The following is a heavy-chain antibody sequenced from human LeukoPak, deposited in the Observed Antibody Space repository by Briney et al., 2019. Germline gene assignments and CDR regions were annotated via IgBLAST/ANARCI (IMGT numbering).Heavy chain of an antibody. V-gene: IGHV4-34*01. D-gene: IGHD3-9*01. J-gene: IGHJ4*02. CDR3: ARRGILTGYYNTRYYFDY. CDR2: INHSGST. CDR1: GGSFSGYY. Sequence: SETLSLTCAVYGGSFSGYYWSWICQPPGKGLEWIGEINHSGSTNYNPSLKSRVTISVDTSKNQFSLKLSSVTAADTTVYYCARRGILTGYYNTRYYFDYWGQGTLVTVSS.